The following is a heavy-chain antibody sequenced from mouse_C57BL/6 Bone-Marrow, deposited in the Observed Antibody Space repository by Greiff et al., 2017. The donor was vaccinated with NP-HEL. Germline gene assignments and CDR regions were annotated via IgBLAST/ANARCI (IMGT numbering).Heavy chain of an antibody. V-gene: IGHV1-55*01. CDR1: GYTFTSYW. CDR3: ARGYYYGSSYVWFAY. Sequence: QVQLQQPGAELVKPGASVKMSCKASGYTFTSYWITWVKQRPGQGLEWIGDIYPGSGSTNYNEKFKSKATMTVDTSSSTADMQLSSLTSEDSAVYYCARGYYYGSSYVWFAYWGQGTLVTVSA. J-gene: IGHJ3*01. D-gene: IGHD1-1*01. CDR2: IYPGSGST.